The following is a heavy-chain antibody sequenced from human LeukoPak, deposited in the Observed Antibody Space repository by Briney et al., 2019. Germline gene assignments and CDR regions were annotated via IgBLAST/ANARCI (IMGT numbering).Heavy chain of an antibody. V-gene: IGHV4-59*01. J-gene: IGHJ4*02. CDR3: ARASLRGLWVDY. CDR1: GGSISSYY. Sequence: KPSETLSLTCTVSGGSISSYYWSWIRQPPGKGLEWIGYIYYSGSTNYNPSLKSRVTISVDTSKNQFSLKLSSVNAADTAVYYCARASLRGLWVDYWGQGTLVTVSS. D-gene: IGHD3-10*01. CDR2: IYYSGST.